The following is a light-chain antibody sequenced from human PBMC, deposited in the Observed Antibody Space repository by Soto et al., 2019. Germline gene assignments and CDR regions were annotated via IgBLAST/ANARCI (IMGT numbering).Light chain of an antibody. V-gene: IGLV2-14*03. CDR1: SSDIGGYTY. CDR3: NSYRDSSTFV. Sequence: QSALTQPASVSGSPGQSITISCTGTSSDIGGYTYVSWYQQYPGKAPKLLIYDVSNRPSGVSNRFSGSKSGNTASLTISGLQADDEADYYCNSYRDSSTFVFGSGTKLTVL. J-gene: IGLJ1*01. CDR2: DVS.